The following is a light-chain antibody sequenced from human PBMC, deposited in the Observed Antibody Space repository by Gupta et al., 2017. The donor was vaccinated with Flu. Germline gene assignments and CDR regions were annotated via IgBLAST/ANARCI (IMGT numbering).Light chain of an antibody. CDR2: DVN. CDR3: CSFGGTGTWV. J-gene: IGLJ3*02. V-gene: IGLV2-11*01. Sequence: SALTQPCSVSGSPGQSVTISCTGAASDVECFNSVSWYHQRPGKAPQLIIYDVNQRPAGVTHRFSASKSAYTASLTISGLQADEEGDYYCCSFGGTGTWVFGAGTKVTVL. CDR1: ASDVECFNS.